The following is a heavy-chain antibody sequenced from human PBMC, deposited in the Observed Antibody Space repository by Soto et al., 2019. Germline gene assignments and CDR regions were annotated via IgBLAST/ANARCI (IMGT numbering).Heavy chain of an antibody. CDR3: ARHWGLDANYDFWSGYPTPTSWFDP. CDR1: CGSISSSSYY. Sequence: SETLSLTCTVSCGSISSSSYYWGWIRQPPGKGLEWIGSIYYSGSTYYNPSLKSRVTISVDTSKNQFSLKLSSVTAADTAVYYCARHWGLDANYDFWSGYPTPTSWFDPWGQGTLVTVSS. V-gene: IGHV4-39*01. J-gene: IGHJ5*02. D-gene: IGHD3-3*01. CDR2: IYYSGST.